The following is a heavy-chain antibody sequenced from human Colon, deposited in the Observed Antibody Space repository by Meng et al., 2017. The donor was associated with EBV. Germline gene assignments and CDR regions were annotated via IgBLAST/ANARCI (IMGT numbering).Heavy chain of an antibody. D-gene: IGHD1-14*01. J-gene: IGHJ4*02. CDR1: GFTFVSYT. CDR2: INTNTGNP. Sequence: QLVQAGSELKKPEASMKVSCKASGFTFVSYTLNWVRQAPGQGLEWMGWINTNTGNPTYAQGFTGRFVFSLDTSVSTAYLQISSLKAEDTAMYYCARDDNGAPDYWGQGTLVTVSS. CDR3: ARDDNGAPDY. V-gene: IGHV7-4-1*02.